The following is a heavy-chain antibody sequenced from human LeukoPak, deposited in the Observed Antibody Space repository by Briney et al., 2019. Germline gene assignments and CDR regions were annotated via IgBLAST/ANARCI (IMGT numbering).Heavy chain of an antibody. CDR2: ISGSGGST. V-gene: IGHV3-23*01. CDR1: GFTFSSYA. CDR3: AKDSRDPITGTTPPGTEIDY. Sequence: GGSLRLSCAASGFTFSSYAMSWVRQAPGKGLEWVSAISGSGGSTYYADSVKGRFTISRDNSKNTLYLQMISLRAEDMAVYYCAKDSRDPITGTTPPGTEIDYWGQGTLVTVSS. J-gene: IGHJ4*02. D-gene: IGHD1-20*01.